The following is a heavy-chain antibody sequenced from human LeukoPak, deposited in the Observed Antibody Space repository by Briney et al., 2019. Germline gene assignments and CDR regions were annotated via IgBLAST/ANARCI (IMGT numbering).Heavy chain of an antibody. V-gene: IGHV3-23*01. D-gene: IGHD1-26*01. CDR1: GFTFSRFA. CDR2: NSGSGGTT. CDR3: PIDLSSRGSSGY. J-gene: IGHJ4*02. Sequence: QSGGSLRLSCAAYGFTFSRFAMMCVRQARGKALEWVSGNSGSGGTTYYPDTVKGRFTISRDNSKNTLYLQMNSLRSEDTALYYCPIDLSSRGSSGYWGQGTLVTV.